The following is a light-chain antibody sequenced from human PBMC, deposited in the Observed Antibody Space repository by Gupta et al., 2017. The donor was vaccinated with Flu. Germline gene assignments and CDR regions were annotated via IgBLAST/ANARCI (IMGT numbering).Light chain of an antibody. CDR1: SSDVGVYSY. V-gene: IGLV2-8*01. CDR3: SSYAGSNNWV. Sequence: SVTISCAGVSSDVGVYSYVSWYQQHPGKAPKLIIYEVSKRPSGVPGRFSGSKSDNTASLTVSGLQTEDEAVYYCSSYAGSNNWVFGGGTKLTVL. CDR2: EVS. J-gene: IGLJ3*02.